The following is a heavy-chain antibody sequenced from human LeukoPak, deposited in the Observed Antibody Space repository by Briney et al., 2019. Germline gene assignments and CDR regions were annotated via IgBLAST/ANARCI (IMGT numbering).Heavy chain of an antibody. Sequence: GGSLRLSCEASGFTFSSYAISWVRQAPGKELEWVSALRGSGGSTYYADSVKVRFTISRDNSKNTLYLQMNSLRAEDTAVFFFKQKTAYEILTGYLFDAFDIWGQGTMVTVSS. CDR2: LRGSGGST. CDR3: KQKTAYEILTGYLFDAFDI. D-gene: IGHD3-9*01. CDR1: GFTFSSYA. J-gene: IGHJ3*02. V-gene: IGHV3-23*01.